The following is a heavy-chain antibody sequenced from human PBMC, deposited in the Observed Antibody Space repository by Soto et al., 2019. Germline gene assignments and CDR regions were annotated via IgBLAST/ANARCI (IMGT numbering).Heavy chain of an antibody. CDR1: GFTFSSYW. V-gene: IGHV3-74*01. CDR3: ASQRQKNENVLRYFDWSPGDWFDP. Sequence: PGGSLRLSCAASGFTFSSYWMHWVRQAPGKGLVWVSRINSDGSSTSYADSVKGRFTISRDNAKNTLYLQMNSLRAEDTAVYYCASQRQKNENVLRYFDWSPGDWFDPWGQGTLVTVSS. J-gene: IGHJ5*02. D-gene: IGHD3-9*01. CDR2: INSDGSST.